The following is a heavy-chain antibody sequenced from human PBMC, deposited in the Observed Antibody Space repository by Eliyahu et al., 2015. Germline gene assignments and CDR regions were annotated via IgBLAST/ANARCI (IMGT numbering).Heavy chain of an antibody. CDR2: LYSAENT. V-gene: IGHV3-53*01. J-gene: IGHJ4*02. Sequence: VQLVESGGGLIQPGGSLRLSCAASGFTASINYMSWVRQAPGKGLEWVSVLYSAENTYYADSVKGRFTISRDDSKDTLSXQMNNLRVEDTAVYYCARDYGGDITDWGQGTLVTVS. CDR1: GFTASINY. CDR3: ARDYGGDITD. D-gene: IGHD3-16*01.